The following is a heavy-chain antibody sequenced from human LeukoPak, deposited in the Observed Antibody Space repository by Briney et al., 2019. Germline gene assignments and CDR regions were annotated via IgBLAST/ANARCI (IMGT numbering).Heavy chain of an antibody. CDR3: AKTGYYYYMDV. Sequence: TGGSLRLSCAASGFTFDDYAMHWARQAPGKGLEWVSGISWNSGSIGYADSVKGRFTISRDNAENSLYLQMNSLRAEDTALYYCAKTGYYYYMDVWGKGTTVTVSS. CDR1: GFTFDDYA. V-gene: IGHV3-9*01. CDR2: ISWNSGSI. J-gene: IGHJ6*03.